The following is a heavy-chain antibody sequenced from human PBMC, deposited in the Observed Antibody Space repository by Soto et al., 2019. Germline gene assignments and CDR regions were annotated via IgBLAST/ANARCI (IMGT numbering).Heavy chain of an antibody. Sequence: PGGSLRLSCEGSGFNFRNFNMIWVRQAPGKGLEWVSSVSGSSSYIYYADSVKGRFTVSRDNANNLVFLQMNGLRPEDTAMYYCARDLRGHYGPWGKGTVVTVS. D-gene: IGHD4-17*01. CDR1: GFNFRNFN. J-gene: IGHJ3*01. CDR3: ARDLRGHYGP. V-gene: IGHV3-21*06. CDR2: VSGSSSYI.